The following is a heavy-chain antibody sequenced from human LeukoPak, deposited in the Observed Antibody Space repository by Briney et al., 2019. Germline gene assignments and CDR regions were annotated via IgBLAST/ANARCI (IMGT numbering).Heavy chain of an antibody. J-gene: IGHJ6*02. Sequence: ASVKVSCKASGYTFTSYYMHWVRQAPGQGLEWMGIINPSGGSTSYAQKFQGRVTMTRDTSTSTVYMELSSLRSEDTAVYYCARDHCSSTSCSPGYYGMDVWAKGPRSPSP. CDR3: ARDHCSSTSCSPGYYGMDV. CDR1: GYTFTSYY. CDR2: INPSGGST. V-gene: IGHV1-46*01. D-gene: IGHD2-2*01.